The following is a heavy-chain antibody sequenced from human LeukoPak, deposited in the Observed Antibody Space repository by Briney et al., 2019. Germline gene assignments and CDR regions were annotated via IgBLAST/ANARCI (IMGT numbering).Heavy chain of an antibody. D-gene: IGHD6-13*01. CDR3: AKEGIAAAGSPIDY. CDR1: GFTVSTNY. Sequence: GGSLRLSCTASGFTVSTNYMSWVRQAPGKGLEWVSVIYSGGSSTYYADSVKGRFTISRDNSKNTLYLQMNSLRAEDTAVYYCAKEGIAAAGSPIDYWGQGTLVTVSS. J-gene: IGHJ4*02. CDR2: IYSGGSST. V-gene: IGHV3-23*03.